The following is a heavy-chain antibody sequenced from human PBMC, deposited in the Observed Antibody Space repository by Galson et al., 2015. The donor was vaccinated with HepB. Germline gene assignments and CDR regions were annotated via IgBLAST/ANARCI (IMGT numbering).Heavy chain of an antibody. D-gene: IGHD6-6*01. Sequence: SLRLSCAASGFTFSSYSMNWVRQAPGKGLEWVSSISSSSSYIYYADSVKGRFTISKDNAKNSLYLQMNSLRAEDTAVYYCARDRDSSSVWYGMDVWGQGTTVTVSS. CDR1: GFTFSSYS. CDR3: ARDRDSSSVWYGMDV. V-gene: IGHV3-21*01. CDR2: ISSSSSYI. J-gene: IGHJ6*02.